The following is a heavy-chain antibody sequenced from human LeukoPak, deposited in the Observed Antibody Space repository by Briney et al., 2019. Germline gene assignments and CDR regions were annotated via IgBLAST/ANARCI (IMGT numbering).Heavy chain of an antibody. CDR3: ARMTVSGRDNWFDP. CDR2: LNPNSGNT. J-gene: IGHJ5*02. Sequence: ASVKVSCKASGYTFTNYYIHWVRQAPGQGLEWMGWLNPNSGNTGYAQKFQGRVTISRNTSINTAYMELSSLRSEDTAVYYCARMTVSGRDNWFDPWGQGTLVTVSS. V-gene: IGHV1-8*03. CDR1: GYTFTNYY. D-gene: IGHD6-19*01.